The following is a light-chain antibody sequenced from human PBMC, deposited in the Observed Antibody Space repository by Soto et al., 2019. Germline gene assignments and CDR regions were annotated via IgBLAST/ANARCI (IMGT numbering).Light chain of an antibody. CDR2: DAS. Sequence: EIVFIQSPATLSLTKGEGATLSCRASQNVSRFLAWYQRRPGQAPRLLIYDASNRASGIPARFTGSGSGTDFTLTISSLEPEDSAVYYCQQRSNWPPLTFGGGSKV. V-gene: IGKV3-11*01. J-gene: IGKJ4*01. CDR3: QQRSNWPPLT. CDR1: QNVSRF.